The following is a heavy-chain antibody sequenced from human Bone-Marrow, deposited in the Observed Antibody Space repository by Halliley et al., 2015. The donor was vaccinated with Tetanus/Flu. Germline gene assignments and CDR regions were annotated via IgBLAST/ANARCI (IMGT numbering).Heavy chain of an antibody. V-gene: IGHV3-7*03. J-gene: IGHJ4*02. CDR2: NQDGGER. D-gene: IGHD5-18*01. Sequence: NQDGGERYYVDSVKGRFTISRDNAKDSLYLQMNGLRAEDTAIYYCATLVRYNFGYKFGHYFDYWGPGTLVTVSS. CDR3: ATLVRYNFGYKFGHYFDY.